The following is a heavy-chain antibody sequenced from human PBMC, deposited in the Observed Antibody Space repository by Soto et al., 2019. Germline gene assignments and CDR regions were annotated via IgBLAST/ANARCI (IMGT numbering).Heavy chain of an antibody. CDR1: GFSFSSYW. V-gene: IGHV3-7*03. CDR2: INQDATRQ. CDR3: AKVGLFDGNKPITFEF. D-gene: IGHD3-3*01. Sequence: DVQLVESGGGLVQPGGSLRLSCAASGFSFSSYWMSWVRQAPGRGLEWVANINQDATRQSYVDSVEGRFSISRDNAKKSLYLQMNSLRVEDTAVYYCAKVGLFDGNKPITFEFWGQGTLVTVSS. J-gene: IGHJ4*02.